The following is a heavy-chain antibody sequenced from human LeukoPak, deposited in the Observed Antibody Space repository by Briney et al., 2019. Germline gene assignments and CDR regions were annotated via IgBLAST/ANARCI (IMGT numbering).Heavy chain of an antibody. Sequence: GGSLRLSCAASGFTSSSYEMNWVRQAPGKGLEWVSYISGSGSTIYYADSVKGRFTISRDNANNSLYLQMNSLRAEDTAVYYCATRPGGYDSSGYSDYWGQGTLVTVSS. CDR2: ISGSGSTI. V-gene: IGHV3-48*03. D-gene: IGHD3-22*01. CDR3: ATRPGGYDSSGYSDY. CDR1: GFTSSSYE. J-gene: IGHJ4*02.